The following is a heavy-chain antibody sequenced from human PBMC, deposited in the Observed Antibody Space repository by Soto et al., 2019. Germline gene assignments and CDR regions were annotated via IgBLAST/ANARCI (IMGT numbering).Heavy chain of an antibody. CDR3: ARDFGYSSGWLFGP. D-gene: IGHD6-19*01. Sequence: ASVTVSCMASGYTFTDYYMHWVRQAPGQGLEWMGWINPNSGGTNYAQKFQGRVTMTRDTSISTAYMELSRLRSDDTAVYYCARDFGYSSGWLFGPWGQGTLVTVS. CDR1: GYTFTDYY. V-gene: IGHV1-2*02. J-gene: IGHJ5*02. CDR2: INPNSGGT.